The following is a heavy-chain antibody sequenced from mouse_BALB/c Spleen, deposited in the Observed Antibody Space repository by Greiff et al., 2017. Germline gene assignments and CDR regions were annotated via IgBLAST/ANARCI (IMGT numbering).Heavy chain of an antibody. J-gene: IGHJ2*01. CDR1: GFTFSSYA. CDR3: ARGLTGLFDY. Sequence: EVKVVESGGGLVKPGGSLTLSCAASGFTFSSYAMSWVRQTPEKRLEWVASISSGGSTYYTDSVKGRFTISRDNARNILYLQMSSLRSEDTAMYYCARGLTGLFDYWGQGTTLTVSA. CDR2: ISSGGST. V-gene: IGHV5-6-5*01.